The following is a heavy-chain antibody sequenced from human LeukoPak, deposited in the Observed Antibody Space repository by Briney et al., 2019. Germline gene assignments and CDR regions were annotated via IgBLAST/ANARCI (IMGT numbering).Heavy chain of an antibody. CDR1: GGSFIGDY. CDR2: INHTGST. V-gene: IGHV4-34*01. Sequence: PSETLSLTCAVYGGSFIGDYWSWIRHSPGKGLEWIGEINHTGSTSYNPSLKSRVAISFDTSKNQFSLRLSSVTAADTVVYYCAGGPARDTEMVVAATPPPVMSDYWGQGTLVTVSS. J-gene: IGHJ4*02. D-gene: IGHD2-15*01. CDR3: AGGPARDTEMVVAATPPPVMSDY.